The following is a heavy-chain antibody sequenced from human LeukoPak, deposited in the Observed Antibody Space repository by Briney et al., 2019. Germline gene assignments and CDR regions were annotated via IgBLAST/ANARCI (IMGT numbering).Heavy chain of an antibody. CDR3: ARQGAARNYYYYYYMDV. D-gene: IGHD6-6*01. J-gene: IGHJ6*03. CDR2: IYYSGST. CDR1: GGSISSSSYY. V-gene: IGHV4-39*01. Sequence: MTSETLSLTCTVSGGSISSSSYYWGWIRQPPGKGLEWIGSIYYSGSTYYNPSLKSRVTISVDTSKNQFSLKLSSVTAADTAVYYCARQGAARNYYYYYYMDVWGKGTTVTVSS.